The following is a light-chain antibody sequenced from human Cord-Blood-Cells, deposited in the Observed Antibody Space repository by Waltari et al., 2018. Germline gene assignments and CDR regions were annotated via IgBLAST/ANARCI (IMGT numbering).Light chain of an antibody. CDR2: KDS. Sequence: YELTPTPSASVSPGQRARPSCSGDALPKQDAYWYQQKTGQAPVLVIDKDSERPAGIPQRFSGSSSGTTVTLTISGVQAEDEAYYYCQSADSSGTYVFGTGTKVTVL. J-gene: IGLJ1*01. V-gene: IGLV3-25*03. CDR1: ALPKQD. CDR3: QSADSSGTYV.